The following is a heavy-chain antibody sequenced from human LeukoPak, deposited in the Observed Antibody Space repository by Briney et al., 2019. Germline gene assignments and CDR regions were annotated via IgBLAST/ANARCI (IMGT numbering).Heavy chain of an antibody. CDR3: ARGSGIAAAGVDY. Sequence: PSETLSLTCTVSGGSISSGGYYWSWLRQHPGKGLEWIGYIYYSGSTYYNPSLKSRVTISVDTSKNQFSLKLSSVTAADTAVYYCARGSGIAAAGVDYWGQGTLVTVSS. CDR2: IYYSGST. V-gene: IGHV4-31*03. J-gene: IGHJ4*02. CDR1: GGSISSGGYY. D-gene: IGHD6-13*01.